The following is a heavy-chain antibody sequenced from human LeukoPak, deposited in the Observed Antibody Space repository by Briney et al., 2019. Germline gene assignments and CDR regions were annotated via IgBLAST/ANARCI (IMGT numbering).Heavy chain of an antibody. Sequence: PGGSLRLSCAASGFTFSSYEMNWVRQAPGKGLEWVSYISSSGSTIYYADSVKGRFTISRDNAKNSLYLQMNSLRAEDTAVYYCARTPGAMWRPTLKWFDPWGQGTLVTVSS. D-gene: IGHD2-21*01. CDR1: GFTFSSYE. CDR3: ARTPGAMWRPTLKWFDP. V-gene: IGHV3-48*03. CDR2: ISSSGSTI. J-gene: IGHJ5*02.